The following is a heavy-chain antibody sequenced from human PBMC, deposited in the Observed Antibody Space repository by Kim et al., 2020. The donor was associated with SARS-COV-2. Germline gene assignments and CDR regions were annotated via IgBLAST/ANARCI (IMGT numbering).Heavy chain of an antibody. V-gene: IGHV7-4-1*02. D-gene: IGHD3-22*01. J-gene: IGHJ5*02. Sequence: YAQGFTGRFVFSLDTSVSTAYLQISSLKAEDTAVYYCARDYYDSIHWFDPWSQGTLVTVSS. CDR3: ARDYYDSIHWFDP.